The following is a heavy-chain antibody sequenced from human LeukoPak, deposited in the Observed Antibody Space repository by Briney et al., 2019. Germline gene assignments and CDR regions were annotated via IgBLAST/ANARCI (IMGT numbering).Heavy chain of an antibody. J-gene: IGHJ2*01. CDR2: IYYSGST. CDR1: GGSISSYY. V-gene: IGHV4-59*01. CDR3: ARDAGRVVTPPFWYSDL. Sequence: PSETLSLTCTVSGGSISSYYWSWIRQPPGKGLEWIGYIYYSGSTNYNPSLKSRVTISVDTSKNQFSLKLSSVTAADTAVYYCARDAGRVVTPPFWYSDLGGRGTRVTVS. D-gene: IGHD4-23*01.